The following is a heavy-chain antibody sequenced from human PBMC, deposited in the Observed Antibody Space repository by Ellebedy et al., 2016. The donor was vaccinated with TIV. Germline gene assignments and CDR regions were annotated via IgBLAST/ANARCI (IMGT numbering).Heavy chain of an antibody. J-gene: IGHJ6*02. CDR2: LFYTGSS. V-gene: IGHV4-39*07. D-gene: IGHD3-3*01. CDR1: GGSISSSSYF. Sequence: SETLSLTXTVSGGSISSSSYFWGWIRQPPGKGLEWIGDLFYTGSSNYNPSLQSRVTISIDTSKNQFSLNLNSVTAADTAVYYCGRDRGVVIKFHYYGVDVWGQGTTVIVSS. CDR3: GRDRGVVIKFHYYGVDV.